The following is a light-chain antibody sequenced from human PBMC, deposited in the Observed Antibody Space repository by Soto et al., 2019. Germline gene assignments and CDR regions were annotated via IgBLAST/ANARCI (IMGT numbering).Light chain of an antibody. CDR1: QSISSW. CDR3: QQYNSYPT. CDR2: KAS. J-gene: IGKJ1*01. V-gene: IGKV1-5*03. Sequence: DIQMTQSPSTLSASVGDRDTITCRARQSISSWLAWYQQKPGKAPKLLIYKASSLESGVPSRFSGSGSGTEFTLTISSLQPDDFATYYCQQYNSYPTFGQGTKVEIQ.